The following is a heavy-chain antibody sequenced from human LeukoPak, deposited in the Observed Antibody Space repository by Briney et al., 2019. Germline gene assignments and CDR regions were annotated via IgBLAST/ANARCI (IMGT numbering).Heavy chain of an antibody. V-gene: IGHV1-18*01. J-gene: IGHJ4*02. Sequence: GASVKVSCKASGYTFTSFGISWVRQAPGQGLEWMGWISTYNTNSTYAQKFQGRVTMTTDTSAGTAYMELRSLRSDDTAVYYCARDFDSSGDFDFWGQGTVVTVSS. D-gene: IGHD3-22*01. CDR2: ISTYNTNS. CDR3: ARDFDSSGDFDF. CDR1: GYTFTSFG.